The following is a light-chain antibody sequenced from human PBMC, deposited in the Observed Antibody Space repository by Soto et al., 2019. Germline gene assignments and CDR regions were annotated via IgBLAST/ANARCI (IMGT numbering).Light chain of an antibody. CDR2: TAS. V-gene: IGKV1-27*01. Sequence: DIQMTQSPSSLSASVGDRVTITCRASQGIGNYLAWYQQRPGKLPKLLIYTASTLHSGVPSRFSGSGSGTYFTLTISSLQPEDVATYYCQNHNSAPLTFGGETKVEIK. CDR1: QGIGNY. CDR3: QNHNSAPLT. J-gene: IGKJ4*01.